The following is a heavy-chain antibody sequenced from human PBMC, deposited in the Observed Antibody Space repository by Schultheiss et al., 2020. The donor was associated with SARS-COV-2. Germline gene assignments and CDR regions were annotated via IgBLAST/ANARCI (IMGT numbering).Heavy chain of an antibody. CDR2: INHSGST. CDR3: ARGGQGQLVRWRGYYYMDV. CDR1: GGSFSGYY. D-gene: IGHD6-6*01. J-gene: IGHJ6*03. Sequence: SETLSLTCAVYGGSFSGYYWGWIRQPPGKGLEWIGEINHSGSTNYNPSLKSRVTISVDTSKNQFSLKLSSVTAADTAVYYCARGGQGQLVRWRGYYYMDVWGKGTTVTVSS. V-gene: IGHV4-34*01.